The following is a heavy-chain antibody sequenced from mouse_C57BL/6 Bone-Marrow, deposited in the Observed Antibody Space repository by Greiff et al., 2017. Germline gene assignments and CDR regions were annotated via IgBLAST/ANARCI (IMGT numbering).Heavy chain of an antibody. J-gene: IGHJ2*01. D-gene: IGHD2-5*01. CDR3: AGGSYYSIGGFDY. Sequence: QVQLQESGAELARPGASVKLSCTASGYTFTSYGISWVKQRTGQGLEWIGEIYPRSGNTYYNEKFKGKATLTADKSSSTAYMELRSLTSEDSAVYFCAGGSYYSIGGFDYWGQGTTLTVSS. CDR2: IYPRSGNT. V-gene: IGHV1-81*01. CDR1: GYTFTSYG.